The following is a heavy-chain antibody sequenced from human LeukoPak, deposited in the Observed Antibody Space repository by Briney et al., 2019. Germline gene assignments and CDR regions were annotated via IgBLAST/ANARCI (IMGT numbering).Heavy chain of an antibody. J-gene: IGHJ3*02. CDR3: ARGGVVDAFDI. CDR2: ISYDGSNK. D-gene: IGHD2-2*01. CDR1: GFTISSYA. Sequence: GRSLRLSCAASGFTISSYAMHWVRQAPGKGLEWVAVISYDGSNKYYADSVKGRFTISRDNSKNTLYLQMNSLRAEDTAVYYCARGGVVDAFDIWGQGTMVTVSS. V-gene: IGHV3-30-3*01.